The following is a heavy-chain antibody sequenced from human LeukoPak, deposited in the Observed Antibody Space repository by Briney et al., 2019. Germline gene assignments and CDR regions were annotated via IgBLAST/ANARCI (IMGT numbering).Heavy chain of an antibody. D-gene: IGHD6-19*01. CDR2: INHSGTT. J-gene: IGHJ6*04. Sequence: PSETLSPTCAVYGGSFSDYYWNWIRRSPGKGLEWIGEINHSGTTNYNPSLKSRVTISVDTSKNQFSLRMSSVTAADTAIYHCARALRLPSRSTPAVPHVWSKGTTVTVSA. V-gene: IGHV4-34*01. CDR3: ARALRLPSRSTPAVPHV. CDR1: GGSFSDYY.